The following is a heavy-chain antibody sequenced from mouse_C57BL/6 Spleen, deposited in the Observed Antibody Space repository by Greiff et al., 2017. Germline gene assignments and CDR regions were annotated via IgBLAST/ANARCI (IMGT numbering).Heavy chain of an antibody. CDR1: GFTFSNYT. CDR3: ARHVYYGSSSYFDY. D-gene: IGHD1-1*01. Sequence: EVKLVESGGGLVKPGGSLKLSCAASGFTFSNYTMSWVRQTPEKRLGWVATISGGGGNTYYPDSVKGRFTISRDNAKNTLYLQMSSLRSEDTALYYCARHVYYGSSSYFDYWGQGTTLTVSS. J-gene: IGHJ2*01. CDR2: ISGGGGNT. V-gene: IGHV5-9*01.